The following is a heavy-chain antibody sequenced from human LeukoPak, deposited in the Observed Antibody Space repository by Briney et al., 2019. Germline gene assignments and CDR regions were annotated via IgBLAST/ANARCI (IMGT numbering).Heavy chain of an antibody. Sequence: PGGSLRLSCAASGFTFSNYWMNWVRQVPGKGLEWVGSIKVDGSEKYYVDSLKGRFTISRDNAKNSLYLQMNSLRAEDTATYYCATGSGWYYFDYWGQGTLVTVSS. CDR2: IKVDGSEK. CDR3: ATGSGWYYFDY. D-gene: IGHD6-19*01. J-gene: IGHJ4*02. CDR1: GFTFSNYW. V-gene: IGHV3-7*01.